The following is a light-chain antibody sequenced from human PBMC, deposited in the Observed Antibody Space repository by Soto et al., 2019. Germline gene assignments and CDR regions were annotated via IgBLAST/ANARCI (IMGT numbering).Light chain of an antibody. CDR2: GAS. V-gene: IGKV1-39*01. CDR3: QQSYSTLYT. J-gene: IGKJ2*01. CDR1: QSISTY. Sequence: DLQMTQSPSSLSASIGDRVTITCRPSQSISTYLHWYQQKPGEAPKLLISGASSLQSGVPSRFSGNGSGTEFTLTITTLQREDFATYFCQQSYSTLYTFGQGTKLEIK.